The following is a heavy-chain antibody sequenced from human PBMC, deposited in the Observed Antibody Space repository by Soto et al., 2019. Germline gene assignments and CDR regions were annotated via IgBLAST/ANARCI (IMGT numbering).Heavy chain of an antibody. V-gene: IGHV1-69*06. CDR1: GGTFSSYA. D-gene: IGHD3-22*01. CDR2: IIPIFGTA. J-gene: IGHJ4*02. CDR3: ARGKNREYDSSGYGNVAFDY. Sequence: SVKVSCKASGGTFSSYAISWVRQAPGQGLEWMGGIIPIFGTASYAQKFQGRVTITADKSTRIAYMELSSLRSDDTAVYYFARGKNREYDSSGYGNVAFDYWGQGTLVTVSS.